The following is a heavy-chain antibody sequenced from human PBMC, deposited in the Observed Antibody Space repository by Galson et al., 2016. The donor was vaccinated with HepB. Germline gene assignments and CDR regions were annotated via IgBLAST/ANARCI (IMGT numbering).Heavy chain of an antibody. D-gene: IGHD1-14*01. J-gene: IGHJ3*02. CDR1: GDTFRSHT. CDR2: IFPIFGPG. V-gene: IGHV1-69*13. CDR3: ARGITGDLGPRKDAFDI. Sequence: SVKVSCKASGDTFRSHTIIWVRQAPGQGLEWMGGIFPIFGPGDYAQKFQDRVAITADESTRPVYMELSSLRSEDTAVYYCARGITGDLGPRKDAFDIWGQRTMATVSS.